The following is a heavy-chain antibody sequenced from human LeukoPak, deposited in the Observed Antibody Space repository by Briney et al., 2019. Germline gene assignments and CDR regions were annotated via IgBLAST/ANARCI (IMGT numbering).Heavy chain of an antibody. CDR2: INPNSGGT. D-gene: IGHD1-7*01. J-gene: IGHJ4*02. V-gene: IGHV1-2*06. CDR1: GYTFTGYY. Sequence: ASVKVSCKASGYTFTGYYMHWVRQAPGQGLEWMGRINPNSGGTNYAQKFQGRVTMTRDTSISTAYMELSRLRSGDTAVYYCARGKNWNYANYFDYWGQGTLVTVSS. CDR3: ARGKNWNYANYFDY.